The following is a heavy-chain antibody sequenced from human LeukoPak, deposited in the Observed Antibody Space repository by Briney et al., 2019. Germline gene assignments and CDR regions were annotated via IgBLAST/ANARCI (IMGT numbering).Heavy chain of an antibody. D-gene: IGHD3-22*01. Sequence: GGSLRLSCAASGFTFSSYSMNWVRQAPGKGLEWVSSISSSSSYIYYADSVKGRFTISRDNAKNSLYLQMNNLRAEDTAVYYCAREKYYYDGDAFDIWGQGTMVTVSS. CDR3: AREKYYYDGDAFDI. CDR2: ISSSSSYI. V-gene: IGHV3-21*01. CDR1: GFTFSSYS. J-gene: IGHJ3*02.